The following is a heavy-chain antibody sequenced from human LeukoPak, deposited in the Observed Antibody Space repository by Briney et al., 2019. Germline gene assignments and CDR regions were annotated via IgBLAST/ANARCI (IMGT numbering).Heavy chain of an antibody. CDR1: GFTFSSYE. Sequence: LRLSCAASGFTFSSYEMNWVRQAPGKGLEWIGEINHSGSTNYNPSLKSRVTISVDTSKNQFSLKLSSVTAADTAVYYCARGSRAKWAFANLYYMDVWGKGTTVTVSS. CDR2: INHSGST. V-gene: IGHV4-34*01. J-gene: IGHJ6*03. CDR3: ARGSRAKWAFANLYYMDV. D-gene: IGHD1-26*01.